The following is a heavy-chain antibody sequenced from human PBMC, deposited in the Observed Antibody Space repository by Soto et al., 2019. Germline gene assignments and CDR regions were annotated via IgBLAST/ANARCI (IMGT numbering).Heavy chain of an antibody. Sequence: ASVKVSCKASGYTFTRYAMHWVRQAPGQRLEWMGWINAGNGNTKYSQKFQGRVTITRDTSASTAYMELSSLRSEDTAVYYCARGGSLYWYFNLWGRGTLVTVSP. D-gene: IGHD1-26*01. V-gene: IGHV1-3*01. CDR3: ARGGSLYWYFNL. CDR2: INAGNGNT. J-gene: IGHJ2*01. CDR1: GYTFTRYA.